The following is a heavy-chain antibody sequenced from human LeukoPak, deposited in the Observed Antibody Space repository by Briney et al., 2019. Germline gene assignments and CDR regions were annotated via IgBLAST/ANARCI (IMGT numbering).Heavy chain of an antibody. V-gene: IGHV3-21*01. D-gene: IGHD2-15*01. J-gene: IGHJ3*01. CDR3: ARLLGYCSGGSCFPV. Sequence: GGSLRLSCAASGFTSSSYSMNWVRQAPGKGLEWVSSISSSSSYIYYADSVKGRFTISRDNAKNSLYLQMNSLRAEDTAVYYCARLLGYCSGGSCFPVWGQGTMVTVSS. CDR1: GFTSSSYS. CDR2: ISSSSSYI.